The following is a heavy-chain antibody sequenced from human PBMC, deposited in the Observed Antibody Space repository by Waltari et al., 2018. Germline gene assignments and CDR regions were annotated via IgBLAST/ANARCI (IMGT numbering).Heavy chain of an antibody. Sequence: QLQLQESGPGLVKPSETLSLTCTVSGGSISSSSYYWGWIRQPPGKGLEWIGRIYYSGSTCYNPYSKRRYNISVDKTKNQLSLKLSSGTAADKAGYDCASVSIAADGGARGPFDYWGQGTLVTVSS. CDR2: IYYSGST. CDR3: ASVSIAADGGARGPFDY. CDR1: GGSISSSSYY. V-gene: IGHV4-39*01. J-gene: IGHJ4*02. D-gene: IGHD6-13*01.